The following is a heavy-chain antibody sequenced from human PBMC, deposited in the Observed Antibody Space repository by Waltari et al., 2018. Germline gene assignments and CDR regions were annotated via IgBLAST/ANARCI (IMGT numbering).Heavy chain of an antibody. D-gene: IGHD1-7*01. J-gene: IGHJ6*03. CDR1: GFTFSSYG. Sequence: QVQLVESGGGVVQPGRSLRLSCAASGFTFSSYGMHWVRQAPGKGLEWVAVIWYDGSNKYYADSVKGRFTISRDNSKNTLYLQMNSLRAEDTAVYYCAKDYLELRGYYYYMDVWGKGTTVTVSS. CDR3: AKDYLELRGYYYYMDV. V-gene: IGHV3-33*06. CDR2: IWYDGSNK.